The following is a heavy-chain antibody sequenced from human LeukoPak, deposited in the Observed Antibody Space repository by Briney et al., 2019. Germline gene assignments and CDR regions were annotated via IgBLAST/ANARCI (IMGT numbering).Heavy chain of an antibody. CDR2: ISSSSSYI. J-gene: IGHJ3*02. D-gene: IGHD3-10*01. Sequence: PGGSLRLSCAASGFTFSSYSMNWVRQTPGKGLEWVSSISSSSSYIYYADSVKGRFTISRDNAKNSLYLQMNSLRAEDTAVYYCAREVGDDSPDAFDIWGQGTMVTVSS. CDR1: GFTFSSYS. CDR3: AREVGDDSPDAFDI. V-gene: IGHV3-21*01.